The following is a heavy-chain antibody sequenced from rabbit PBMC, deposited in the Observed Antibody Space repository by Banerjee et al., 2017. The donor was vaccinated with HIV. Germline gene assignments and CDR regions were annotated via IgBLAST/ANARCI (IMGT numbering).Heavy chain of an antibody. CDR3: ARAPSSSGWAFNL. J-gene: IGHJ4*01. D-gene: IGHD4-1*01. CDR2: LYPDVSGDT. CDR1: GFSFSNKYV. Sequence: QEQLVESGGGLVQPGGTLTLTCTASGFSFSNKYVMCWVRQAPGKGLEWVACLYPDVSGDTVYASWAKGRFTISKTSSTTVTLQMTSLTAADTATYFCARAPSSSGWAFNLWGPGTLVTVS. V-gene: IGHV1S45*01.